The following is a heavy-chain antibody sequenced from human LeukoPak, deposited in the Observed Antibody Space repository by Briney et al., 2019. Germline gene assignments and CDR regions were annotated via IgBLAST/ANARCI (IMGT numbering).Heavy chain of an antibody. CDR1: GFTFSTYA. V-gene: IGHV3-23*01. Sequence: GGSLRLSCAASGFTFSTYAMNWVRQAPGKGLEWVSTISGSGGSTYYADSVKGRFTISRDNSKNPLYLQMNSLRAEDTAVYYCAYGDYDCWGQGTLVTVSS. D-gene: IGHD4-17*01. J-gene: IGHJ4*02. CDR3: AYGDYDC. CDR2: ISGSGGST.